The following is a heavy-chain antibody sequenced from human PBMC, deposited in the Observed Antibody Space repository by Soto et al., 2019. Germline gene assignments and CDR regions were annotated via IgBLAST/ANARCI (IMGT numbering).Heavy chain of an antibody. Sequence: SVKVSCKASGGTFSSYAISWVRQAPGQGLEWMGGIIPIFGTANYAQKFQGRVTITADESTSTAYMELSSLRSEDTAVYYCARVRRSITIFGVARAPAYYYYGMDVWGQGTTVTVSS. CDR3: ARVRRSITIFGVARAPAYYYYGMDV. D-gene: IGHD3-3*01. CDR1: GGTFSSYA. V-gene: IGHV1-69*13. CDR2: IIPIFGTA. J-gene: IGHJ6*02.